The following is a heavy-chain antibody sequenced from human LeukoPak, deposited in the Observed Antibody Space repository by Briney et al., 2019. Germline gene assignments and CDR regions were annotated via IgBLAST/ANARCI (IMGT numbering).Heavy chain of an antibody. D-gene: IGHD4-17*01. CDR2: INKDESEK. CDR1: GFTFSSYC. CDR3: ARCRTTVTAMPGY. V-gene: IGHV3-7*03. Sequence: PGGSLRLSCAASGFTFSSYCMSWVRQAPGKGLEWVANINKDESEKYYVDSVKGRFTISRDNVKNSLYLQMNSLRAEDTAVYYCARCRTTVTAMPGYWGQGTLVTVSS. J-gene: IGHJ4*02.